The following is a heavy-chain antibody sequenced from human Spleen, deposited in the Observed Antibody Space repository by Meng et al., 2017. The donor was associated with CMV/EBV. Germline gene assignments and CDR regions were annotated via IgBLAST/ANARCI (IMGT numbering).Heavy chain of an antibody. J-gene: IGHJ6*02. CDR2: IWYDGSNK. D-gene: IGHD1-14*01. CDR1: GFTFSSYG. CDR3: AKDRNRSYYYGMDV. Sequence: GESLKISCAASGFTFSSYGMHWVRQAPGKGLEWVAVIWYDGSNKYYADSVKGRFTIYRDNSKNTLYLQMNSLRAEDTAVYYCAKDRNRSYYYGMDVWGQGTTVTVSS. V-gene: IGHV3-33*06.